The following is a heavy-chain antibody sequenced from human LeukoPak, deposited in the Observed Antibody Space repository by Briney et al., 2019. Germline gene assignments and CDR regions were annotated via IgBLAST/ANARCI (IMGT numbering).Heavy chain of an antibody. Sequence: ETLSLTCAVYGGSFSGYYWSWVRQAPGKGLEWVSSISSSSSYIYYADSVKGRFTISRDYAKNSLYLQMNSLRAEDTAVYYCVRACGGDCYLADYWGQGTLVTVSS. D-gene: IGHD2-21*02. CDR3: VRACGGDCYLADY. CDR1: GGSFSGYY. CDR2: ISSSSSYI. J-gene: IGHJ4*02. V-gene: IGHV3-21*01.